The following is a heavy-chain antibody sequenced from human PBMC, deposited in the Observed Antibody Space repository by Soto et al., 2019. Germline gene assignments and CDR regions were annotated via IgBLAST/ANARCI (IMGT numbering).Heavy chain of an antibody. D-gene: IGHD2-2*01. Sequence: QVQVVESGGGVVQPGRSLRLSCGASGFTFTSYGMHWVRQAPGKGLEWVAVISYDGGDKYYADSVKGRFTISRDNSKNTLYLQINSLRAEDTAVYYCAKASGYCSSSTCSRLIYYYYGMDVWGQGTTVTVSS. CDR1: GFTFTSYG. J-gene: IGHJ6*02. V-gene: IGHV3-30*18. CDR3: AKASGYCSSSTCSRLIYYYYGMDV. CDR2: ISYDGGDK.